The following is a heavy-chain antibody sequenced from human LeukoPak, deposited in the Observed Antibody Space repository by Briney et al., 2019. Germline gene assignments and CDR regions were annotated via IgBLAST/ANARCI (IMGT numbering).Heavy chain of an antibody. J-gene: IGHJ4*02. Sequence: ASVNVSCKASGYTLTSYGVSWVRQAPGQGLEWMGWISTYTGDTNYAQKLQGRLTMTTDTSASTAFMELRSLTSDDTAVYYCTRATIPAAGIDYWGQGTLVTVSS. CDR3: TRATIPAAGIDY. CDR2: ISTYTGDT. V-gene: IGHV1-18*01. CDR1: GYTLTSYG. D-gene: IGHD6-13*01.